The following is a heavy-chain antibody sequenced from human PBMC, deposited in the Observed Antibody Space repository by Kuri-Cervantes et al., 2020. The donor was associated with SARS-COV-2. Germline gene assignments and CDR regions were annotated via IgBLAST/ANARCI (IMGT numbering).Heavy chain of an antibody. CDR2: ISWDGGST. J-gene: IGHJ5*01. Sequence: GESLKISCAASGFTFDDYTMHWVCQAPGKGLEWVSLISWDGGSTYYADSVKGRFTISRDNAKNSLYLQMNSLRDEDTAVYYCARDRATGWFDSWGQGTLVTVSS. D-gene: IGHD5-12*01. CDR1: GFTFDDYT. V-gene: IGHV3-43*01. CDR3: ARDRATGWFDS.